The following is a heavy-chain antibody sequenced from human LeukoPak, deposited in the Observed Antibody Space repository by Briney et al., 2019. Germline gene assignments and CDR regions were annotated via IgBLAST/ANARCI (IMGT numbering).Heavy chain of an antibody. CDR1: GFTFSSYG. CDR3: AKDSGIAVAGTLRAFDI. Sequence: GGSLRLSCAASGFTFSSYGMHWVRQAPGKGVEWVAVMSYDGSNKYFADSVKGRFTISRDNSKNTLYLQMNSLRAEDTAVYYCAKDSGIAVAGTLRAFDIWGQGTMVTVSS. CDR2: MSYDGSNK. V-gene: IGHV3-30*18. D-gene: IGHD6-19*01. J-gene: IGHJ3*02.